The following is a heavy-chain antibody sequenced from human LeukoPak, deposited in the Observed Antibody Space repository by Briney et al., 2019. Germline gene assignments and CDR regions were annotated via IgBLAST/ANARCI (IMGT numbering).Heavy chain of an antibody. D-gene: IGHD3-22*01. V-gene: IGHV1-45*02. CDR2: ITPFNGNT. J-gene: IGHJ3*02. CDR3: AGTYYYDSSGPDDAFDI. CDR1: GYTFTYRY. Sequence: GASVKVSCKASGYTFTYRYVHWVRQAPGQALEWMGWITPFNGNTNYAQKFQDRVTITRDRSMSTAYMELSSLRSEDTAMYYCAGTYYYDSSGPDDAFDIWGQGTMVTVSS.